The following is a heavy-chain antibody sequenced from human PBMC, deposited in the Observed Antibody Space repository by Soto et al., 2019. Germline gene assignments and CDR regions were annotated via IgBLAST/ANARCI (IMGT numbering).Heavy chain of an antibody. CDR1: GFTFRSFT. V-gene: IGHV3-21*01. Sequence: WGSLRLSCAASGFTFRSFTMICVLQAPGKGLEWVSTISSSSAYIYYTDALRGRFTISRDNAKNSPHLQMNSLRAEDTAVYCCTRDASRDSSARGWFDPWGPGTLVTVSS. J-gene: IGHJ5*02. D-gene: IGHD6-13*01. CDR2: ISSSSAYI. CDR3: TRDASRDSSARGWFDP.